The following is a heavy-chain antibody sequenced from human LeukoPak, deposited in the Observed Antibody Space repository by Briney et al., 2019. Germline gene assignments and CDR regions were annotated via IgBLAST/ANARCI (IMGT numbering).Heavy chain of an antibody. CDR2: ISSSGSTI. D-gene: IGHD6-19*01. CDR3: ARSIAVAKRVYYYYYMDV. V-gene: IGHV3-48*03. J-gene: IGHJ6*03. Sequence: GGSLRLSCAASGFTFSSYEMNWVRQAPGKGLEWVSYISSSGSTIYYADSVKGRFTISRDNAKNSLYLQMNSLRAEDTAVYYCARSIAVAKRVYYYYYMDVWGKGTTVTISS. CDR1: GFTFSSYE.